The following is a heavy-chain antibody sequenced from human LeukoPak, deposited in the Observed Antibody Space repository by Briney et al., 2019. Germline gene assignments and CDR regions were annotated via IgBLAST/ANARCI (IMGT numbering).Heavy chain of an antibody. Sequence: SETLSLTCAVYGGSFSGYYWSWIRQPPGKGPEWIGEINHSGSTNYNPSLKSRVTISVDTSKNQFSLKLSSVTAADTAVYYCARGAYYYDSSGYKRHRAFDIWGQGTMVTVSS. D-gene: IGHD3-22*01. CDR1: GGSFSGYY. CDR2: INHSGST. J-gene: IGHJ3*02. CDR3: ARGAYYYDSSGYKRHRAFDI. V-gene: IGHV4-34*01.